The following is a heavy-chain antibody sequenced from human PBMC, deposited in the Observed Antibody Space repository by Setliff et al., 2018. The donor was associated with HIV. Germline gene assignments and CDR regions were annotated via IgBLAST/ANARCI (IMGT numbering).Heavy chain of an antibody. D-gene: IGHD6-13*01. J-gene: IGHJ6*03. Sequence: SETLSLTCTVSGGSINSGGYYWTWVRQPPGKGLEWIGSIYYSGSTNYSPPLKSRITISVDTSKDQFSLKLSSVTAADTAVYYCARGARLLAGYSNMWDYYHMKVWGKGTTVTVSS. CDR2: IYYSGST. CDR3: ARGARLLAGYSNMWDYYHMKV. CDR1: GGSINSGGYY. V-gene: IGHV4-39*01.